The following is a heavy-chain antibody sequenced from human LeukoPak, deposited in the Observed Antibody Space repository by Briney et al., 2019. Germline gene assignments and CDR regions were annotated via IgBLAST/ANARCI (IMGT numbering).Heavy chain of an antibody. CDR2: IRYDGSNK. J-gene: IGHJ4*02. Sequence: GGSLRLSCAASGFTFSSYGMHWVRQAPGKGLEWVAFIRYDGSNKYYADSVKGRFTISRDNSKNTLYLQMNSLRAEDTAVYYCAKDQDIVVVPAAPKSGYFDYWGQGTLVIVSS. D-gene: IGHD2-2*01. V-gene: IGHV3-30*02. CDR3: AKDQDIVVVPAAPKSGYFDY. CDR1: GFTFSSYG.